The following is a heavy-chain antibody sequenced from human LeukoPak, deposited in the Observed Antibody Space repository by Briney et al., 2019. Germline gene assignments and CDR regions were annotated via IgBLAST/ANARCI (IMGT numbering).Heavy chain of an antibody. V-gene: IGHV3-13*01. D-gene: IGHD5-24*01. J-gene: IGHJ3*02. CDR1: GLIFSSYD. Sequence: GGSLRLSYVASGLIFSSYDFHWIRQARGEGLEWVSGIGTALDTFYADSVKGRFTISRENAKNSLYLQMNRLRAGDTAVYYCARGSSDGFRYAFDIWGQGTRVTVSS. CDR3: ARGSSDGFRYAFDI. CDR2: IGTALDT.